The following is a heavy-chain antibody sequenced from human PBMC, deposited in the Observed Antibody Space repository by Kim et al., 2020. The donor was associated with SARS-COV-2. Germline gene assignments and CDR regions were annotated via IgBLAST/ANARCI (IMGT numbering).Heavy chain of an antibody. V-gene: IGHV4-39*07. CDR3: ARDSPRTVGATSDAFDI. J-gene: IGHJ3*02. CDR1: GGSISSSSYY. D-gene: IGHD1-26*01. Sequence: SETLSLTCTVSGGSISSSSYYWGWIRQPPGKGLEWIGSIYYSGSTYYNPSLKSRVTISVDTSKNQFSLKLSSVTAADTAVYYCARDSPRTVGATSDAFDIWGQGTMVTVSS. CDR2: IYYSGST.